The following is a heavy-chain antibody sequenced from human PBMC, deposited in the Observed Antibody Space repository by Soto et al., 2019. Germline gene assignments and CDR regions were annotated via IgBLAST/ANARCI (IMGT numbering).Heavy chain of an antibody. V-gene: IGHV2-5*02. J-gene: IGHJ4*02. D-gene: IGHD2-2*01. Sequence: QITLKESGPTLVKPTQTLTLTCTFSGFSLSTSGVGVGWVRQPPGKALEWLALVYWDGEKRYSPSLKSRLTITKDTSKNQVVLKMTNVDPVDTATYYCAHRPNCWSTSCFYFDYWGQGILVTVSS. CDR3: AHRPNCWSTSCFYFDY. CDR1: GFSLSTSGVG. CDR2: VYWDGEK.